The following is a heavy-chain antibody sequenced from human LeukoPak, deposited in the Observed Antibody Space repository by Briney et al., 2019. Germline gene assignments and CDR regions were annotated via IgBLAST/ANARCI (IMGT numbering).Heavy chain of an antibody. V-gene: IGHV3-23*01. CDR3: AKGDCSSTSCYTDY. Sequence: GGSLRLSCAASGFTFSSYAMSWVRQAPGKGLEWVSAISGSGGSTYYADSVKGRFTISRDNSKNTLYLQMNSLRAEDTAVYYCAKGDCSSTSCYTDYWGQGTLVTVSS. CDR2: ISGSGGST. J-gene: IGHJ4*02. D-gene: IGHD2-2*02. CDR1: GFTFSSYA.